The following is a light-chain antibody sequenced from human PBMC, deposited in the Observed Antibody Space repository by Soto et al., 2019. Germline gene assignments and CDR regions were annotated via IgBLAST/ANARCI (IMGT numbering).Light chain of an antibody. CDR2: GAS. CDR3: QQYYTIPWT. V-gene: IGKV4-1*01. Sequence: DIVMTQSPDSLAVSLGERATINCKSSQTLLYRSSKKKYLAWYQHKPGQPPNLLIYGASTRESGVPDRFSGSGSETDFTLTISSLQAEDVAVYYCQQYYTIPWTFGQGTRVEIK. J-gene: IGKJ1*01. CDR1: QTLLYRSSKKKY.